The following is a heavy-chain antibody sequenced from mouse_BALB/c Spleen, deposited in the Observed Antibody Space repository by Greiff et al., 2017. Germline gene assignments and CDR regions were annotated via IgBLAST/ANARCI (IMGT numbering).Heavy chain of an antibody. Sequence: EVKLVESGGGLVKPGGSLKLSCAASGFTFCSYAMSWVRQSPEKRLEWVAEISSGGSYTYYPDTVTGRFTISRDNAKNTLYLEMSSLRSEDTAMYYCARSYGNYDYAMDYWGQGTSVTVSS. V-gene: IGHV5-9-4*01. J-gene: IGHJ4*01. CDR1: GFTFCSYA. D-gene: IGHD2-1*01. CDR3: ARSYGNYDYAMDY. CDR2: ISSGGSYT.